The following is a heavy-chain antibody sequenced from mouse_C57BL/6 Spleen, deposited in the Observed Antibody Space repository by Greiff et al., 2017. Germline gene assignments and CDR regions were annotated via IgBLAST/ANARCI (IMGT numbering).Heavy chain of an antibody. Sequence: QVQLQQPGAELVRPGTSVKLSCKASGYTFTSYWMHWVKQRPGQGLEWIGVIDPSDSYTNYNQKFKGKATLTVDTSSSPAYMQLSSLTSEDSAVYYCARTAQATGDAMDYWGQGTSVTVSS. V-gene: IGHV1-59*01. J-gene: IGHJ4*01. D-gene: IGHD3-2*02. CDR3: ARTAQATGDAMDY. CDR1: GYTFTSYW. CDR2: IDPSDSYT.